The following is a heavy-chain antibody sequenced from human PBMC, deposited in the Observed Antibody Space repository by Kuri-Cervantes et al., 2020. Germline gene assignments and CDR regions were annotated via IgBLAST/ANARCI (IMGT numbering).Heavy chain of an antibody. Sequence: GGSLRLSCEVSGFNFSAFYMTWLRQTPGKGLEWLSFISPSGENIYYTDSVKGRFTISRDNDKNSLYLQMDGLRAEDTASYYCARPSSSGYVLFWGQGTPVTVSS. CDR3: ARPSSSGYVLF. V-gene: IGHV3-11*01. J-gene: IGHJ4*02. CDR1: GFNFSAFY. D-gene: IGHD5-12*01. CDR2: ISPSGENI.